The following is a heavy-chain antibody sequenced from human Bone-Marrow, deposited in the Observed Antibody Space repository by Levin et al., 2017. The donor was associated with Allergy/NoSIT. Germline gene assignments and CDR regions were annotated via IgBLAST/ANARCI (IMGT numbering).Heavy chain of an antibody. CDR1: GFTFSGYW. V-gene: IGHV3-7*02. CDR2: INRDGGDG. D-gene: IGHD2-8*01. CDR3: ARNGAWSFEF. J-gene: IGHJ4*02. Sequence: GSLRLSYASSGFTFSGYWMAWVRQAPGKGLEWVANINRDGGDGYYVDSVKGRFTISRDNARNSLDLQMNSLRVEDTAVYYCARNGAWSFEFWGQGTLVTVSS.